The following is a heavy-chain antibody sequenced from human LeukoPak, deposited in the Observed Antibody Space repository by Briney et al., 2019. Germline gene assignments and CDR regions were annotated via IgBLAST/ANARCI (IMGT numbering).Heavy chain of an antibody. Sequence: ASVKVSCKASGYTFTSYDINWVRQATGQGLEWMGWMNPNSGNTGYAQKFQGRVTMTRNTSISTAYMELSSLRSEDTAVYYCATDHCSGGSCYGGYWGQGTLVTVSS. CDR2: MNPNSGNT. V-gene: IGHV1-8*01. J-gene: IGHJ4*02. CDR1: GYTFTSYD. D-gene: IGHD2-15*01. CDR3: ATDHCSGGSCYGGY.